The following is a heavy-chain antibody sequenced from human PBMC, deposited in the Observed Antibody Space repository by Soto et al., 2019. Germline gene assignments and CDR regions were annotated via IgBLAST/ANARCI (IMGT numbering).Heavy chain of an antibody. CDR1: GFTFSHYW. J-gene: IGHJ4*02. CDR3: ARAPHYGGNSGPEDS. V-gene: IGHV3-74*03. D-gene: IGHD2-21*02. Sequence: EVELVESGGGVAQPGGSLRLSCAVYGFTFSHYWMHWVRQAPGRGLEWVSGRNGDGRTTTYAESVKGRFTISRENAKNTMSVQVTSLRDADTAVYFCARAPHYGGNSGPEDSWGQGTLVTVSS. CDR2: RNGDGRTT.